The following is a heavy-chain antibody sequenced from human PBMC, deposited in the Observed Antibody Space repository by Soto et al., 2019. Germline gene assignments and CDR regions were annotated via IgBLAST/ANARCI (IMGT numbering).Heavy chain of an antibody. CDR3: ARTVGAAYYFDF. CDR2: IYTSGST. D-gene: IGHD1-26*01. Sequence: PSETLSLTCTVSGDSMTKYYRSWIRQPAGKGLEWIGRIYTSGSTNYNPSLKSRVTMSIDTSNKHFSLSLKSVTAADTAVYYCARTVGAAYYFDFWGQGALVTVSS. CDR1: GDSMTKYY. J-gene: IGHJ4*02. V-gene: IGHV4-4*07.